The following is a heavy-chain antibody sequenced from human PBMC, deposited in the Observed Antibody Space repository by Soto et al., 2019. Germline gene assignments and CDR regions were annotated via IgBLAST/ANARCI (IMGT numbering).Heavy chain of an antibody. V-gene: IGHV3-21*01. CDR2: ISSSSSYI. Sequence: PGGSLRLSCAASGFTFSSYSMNWVRQAPGKGMEWVSSISSSSSYIYYADSVKGRFTISRDNAKNSLYLQMNSLRAADTAVYYCARDIQPYYYDSRSVDLTYYYYGMDVWCQGTKVTVSS. CDR3: ARDIQPYYYDSRSVDLTYYYYGMDV. CDR1: GFTFSSYS. J-gene: IGHJ6*02. D-gene: IGHD3-22*01.